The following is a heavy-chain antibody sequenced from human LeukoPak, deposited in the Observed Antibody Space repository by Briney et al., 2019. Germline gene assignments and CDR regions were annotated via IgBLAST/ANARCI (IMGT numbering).Heavy chain of an antibody. D-gene: IGHD6-13*01. V-gene: IGHV1-2*02. CDR1: GYTFTSYD. J-gene: IGHJ4*02. CDR3: ARDLSSSWYYFDY. CDR2: INPNSGGT. Sequence: ASVKVSCKASGYTFTSYDINWVRQAPGQGLEWMGWINPNSGGTNYAQKFQGRVTMTRDTSISTAYMELSRLRSDDTAVYYCARDLSSSWYYFDYWGQGTLVTVSS.